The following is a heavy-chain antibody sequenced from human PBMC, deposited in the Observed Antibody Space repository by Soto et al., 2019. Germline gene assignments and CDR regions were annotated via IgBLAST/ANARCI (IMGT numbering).Heavy chain of an antibody. Sequence: ASVKVSCKASGGTFTTYTFSWVRQAPGQGLEWMGRIIPVLGISNSAQNFQGRVTITADTLTSTAYMELSSLRSDDTAVYYCARDRPHSYYAMDVWGQGTTVTV. CDR3: ARDRPHSYYAMDV. V-gene: IGHV1-69*04. J-gene: IGHJ6*02. CDR1: GGTFTTYT. CDR2: IIPVLGIS.